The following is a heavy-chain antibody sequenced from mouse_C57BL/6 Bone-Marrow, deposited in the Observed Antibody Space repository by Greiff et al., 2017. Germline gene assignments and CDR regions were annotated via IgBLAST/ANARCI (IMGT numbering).Heavy chain of an antibody. CDR3: ARSGREWLPPDY. V-gene: IGHV1-81*01. J-gene: IGHJ2*01. CDR2: IYPRSGNT. Sequence: QVQLQQSGAELARPGASVKLSCKASGYTFTSYGISWVKQRTGQGLEWIGEIYPRSGNTYYNEKFKGKATLTADKSSSTAYMELRSLTSEDSAVYFCARSGREWLPPDYWGQGTTLTVSS. D-gene: IGHD2-2*01. CDR1: GYTFTSYG.